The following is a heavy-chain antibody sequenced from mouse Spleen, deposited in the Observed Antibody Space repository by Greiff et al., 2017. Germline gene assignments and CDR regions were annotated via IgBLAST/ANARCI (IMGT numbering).Heavy chain of an antibody. V-gene: IGHV2-6-1*01. CDR3: ARHKDDYYAMDY. CDR1: GFSLTSYG. J-gene: IGHJ4*01. CDR2: IWSDGST. Sequence: QVQLKESGPGLVAPSQSLSITCTISGFSLTSYGVHWVRQPPGKGLEWLVVIWSDGSTTYNSALKSRLSISKDNSKSQVFLKMNSLQTDDTAMYYCARHKDDYYAMDYWGQGTSVTVSS.